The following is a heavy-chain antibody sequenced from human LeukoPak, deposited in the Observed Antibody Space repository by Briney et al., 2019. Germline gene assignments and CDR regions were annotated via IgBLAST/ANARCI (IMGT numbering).Heavy chain of an antibody. CDR3: ARDRGTYRPIDY. J-gene: IGHJ4*02. Sequence: NPGGSLRLSCAASEFSDSSNYLSWVRQAPGKGLEWVSSISYTGTYIYYADSVKGRFTISRDNAQNSLYLQMNSLRAEDTAIYYCARDRGTYRPIDYWGQGTLVTVSS. CDR2: ISYTGTYI. CDR1: EFSDSSNY. V-gene: IGHV3-21*04. D-gene: IGHD1-26*01.